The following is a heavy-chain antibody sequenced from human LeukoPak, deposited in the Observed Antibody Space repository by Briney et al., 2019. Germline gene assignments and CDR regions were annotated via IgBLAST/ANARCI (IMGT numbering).Heavy chain of an antibody. CDR2: IYTSGST. J-gene: IGHJ4*02. D-gene: IGHD6-13*01. CDR3: AALGIAAAGM. V-gene: IGHV4-59*10. Sequence: SETLSLTCAVYGGSFSGYYWSWIRQPPGKGLEWIGRIYTSGSTNYNPSLKSRVTMSVDTSKNQFSLKLSSVTAADTAVYYCAALGIAAAGMWGQGTLVTVSS. CDR1: GGSFSGYY.